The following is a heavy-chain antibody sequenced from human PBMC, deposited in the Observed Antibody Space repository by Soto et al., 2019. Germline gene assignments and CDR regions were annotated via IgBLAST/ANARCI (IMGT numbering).Heavy chain of an antibody. CDR1: GFSFSTYS. CDR3: AREETAWPLAYGLDV. J-gene: IGHJ6*02. V-gene: IGHV3-21*01. CDR2: ISTRFEV. Sequence: PGGSLRLSCAASGFSFSTYSMNWVRQAPGKGLEWVSSISTRFEVYYADSVKGRFTISRDNSKNSVSLQMNSLRGDDTAVYYCAREETAWPLAYGLDVWGQGTTVTVSS. D-gene: IGHD2-21*02.